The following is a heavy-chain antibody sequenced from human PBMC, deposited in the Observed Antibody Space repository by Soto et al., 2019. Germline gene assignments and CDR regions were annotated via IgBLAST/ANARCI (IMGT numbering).Heavy chain of an antibody. D-gene: IGHD3-10*01. CDR2: TSYDGLNT. CDR1: GFTLSSFA. J-gene: IGHJ4*02. V-gene: IGHV3-30-3*02. Sequence: QMQLVESGGGVVQPGGSLRLSCAASGFTLSSFAMHWVRQAPGKGLEWVATTSYDGLNTFYGESGRGRFSISRDTSKNTLFLQMDSLKPEDTAVYFCAKSSSGLRDYFDSWGRGTLVTVSS. CDR3: AKSSSGLRDYFDS.